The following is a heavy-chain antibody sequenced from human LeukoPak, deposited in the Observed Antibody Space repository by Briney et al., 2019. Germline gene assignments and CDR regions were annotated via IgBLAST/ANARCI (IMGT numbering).Heavy chain of an antibody. D-gene: IGHD3-10*01. CDR3: ARDSSPGIKTYYYMDV. CDR2: INPNGGGT. Sequence: ASVKVSCKASGYTFTGYYMHWVRQAPGQGLEWMGWINPNGGGTNYAQKFQGRVTMTRDTSISTAYMELSRLRSDDTAVYYCARDSSPGIKTYYYMDVWGKGTTVTISS. CDR1: GYTFTGYY. V-gene: IGHV1-2*02. J-gene: IGHJ6*03.